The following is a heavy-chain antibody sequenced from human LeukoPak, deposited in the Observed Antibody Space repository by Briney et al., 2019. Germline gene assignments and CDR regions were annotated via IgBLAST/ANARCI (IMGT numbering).Heavy chain of an antibody. J-gene: IGHJ6*02. CDR2: ISYDGSNK. D-gene: IGHD3-3*01. CDR1: GFTFSSYA. CDR3: ARDEGPPGFWSGYLTYYYGMDV. V-gene: IGHV3-30-3*01. Sequence: GGSLRLSCAASGFTFSSYAMHWVRQAPGKGLEWVAVISYDGSNKHYADSVKGRFTISRDNSKNTLYLQMNSLRAEDTAVYYCARDEGPPGFWSGYLTYYYGMDVWGQGTTVTVSS.